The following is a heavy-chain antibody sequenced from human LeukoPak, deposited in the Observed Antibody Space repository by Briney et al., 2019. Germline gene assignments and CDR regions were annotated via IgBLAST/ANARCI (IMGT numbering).Heavy chain of an antibody. CDR1: GFTFSDYY. J-gene: IGHJ4*02. CDR3: ARAGPRGYSNYVDY. D-gene: IGHD4-11*01. V-gene: IGHV3-11*04. Sequence: GRSLRLSCAASGFTFSDYYMSWIRQAPGKGLEWVSYISSSGSIIYYADSVKGRFTISRDNAQNSLYLQMNSLRAEDTAVYYCARAGPRGYSNYVDYWGQGTLVTVSS. CDR2: ISSSGSII.